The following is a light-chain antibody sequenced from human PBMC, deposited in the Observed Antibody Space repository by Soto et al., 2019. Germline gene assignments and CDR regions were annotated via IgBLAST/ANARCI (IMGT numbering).Light chain of an antibody. CDR2: WAS. CDR1: QSLLYSSNNKKY. CDR3: QQYHSNPERT. V-gene: IGKV4-1*01. J-gene: IGKJ4*01. Sequence: IVMTQSPDSLAVSLGERATINCKSSQSLLYSSNNKKYLAWYQQKPGQPPKLLIYWASTRASGVPARFSGSGSGTDFTLTISNLQAEDVAVYHCQQYHSNPERTFGGGTKVEIK.